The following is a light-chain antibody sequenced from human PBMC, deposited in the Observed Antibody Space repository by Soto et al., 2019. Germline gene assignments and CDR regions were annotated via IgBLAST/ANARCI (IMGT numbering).Light chain of an antibody. V-gene: IGKV3-15*01. Sequence: ELVMTQSPATPSVSPGERSTRSCRASQSVTSNFAWYQQKPGQAPRLLIYDASTRATGIPARFSGSGSGTEFTLTISNLQPDDFATYYCQNYNSYSEEFGKGTKVDIK. J-gene: IGKJ1*01. CDR1: QSVTSN. CDR3: QNYNSYSEE. CDR2: DAS.